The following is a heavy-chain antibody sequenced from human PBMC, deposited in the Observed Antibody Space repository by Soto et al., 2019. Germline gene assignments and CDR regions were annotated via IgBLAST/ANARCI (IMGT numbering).Heavy chain of an antibody. CDR2: IIPLSGAA. CDR1: GGTFSNYV. J-gene: IGHJ4*02. D-gene: IGHD2-21*01. V-gene: IGHV1-69*06. CDR3: ARDMTRTVIPYFDC. Sequence: QVQLVHSGAEVKKPGSSVKVSCKASGGTFSNYVVNWVRQAPGQGLEWMGRIIPLSGAANYAQKFQGRVTITADKSTSTSYMELSSLRSEDTAVYYCARDMTRTVIPYFDCWGPVTLGTVAS.